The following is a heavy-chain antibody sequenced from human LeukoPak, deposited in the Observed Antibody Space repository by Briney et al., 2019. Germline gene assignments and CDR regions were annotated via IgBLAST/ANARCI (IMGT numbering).Heavy chain of an antibody. CDR2: IYYSGST. Sequence: PSETLSLTCTVSGGSMGTSSYYWSWIRQPPGKGLEWIGYIYYSGSTNYNPSLKSRVTISVDTSKNQISLKLSSVTAADTAVYYCARDDAFDIWGQGTMVTVSS. J-gene: IGHJ3*02. CDR3: ARDDAFDI. V-gene: IGHV4-61*01. CDR1: GGSMGTSSYY.